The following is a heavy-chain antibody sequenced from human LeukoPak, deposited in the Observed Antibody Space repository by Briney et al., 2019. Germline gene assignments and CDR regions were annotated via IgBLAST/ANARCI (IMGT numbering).Heavy chain of an antibody. V-gene: IGHV1-2*02. D-gene: IGHD6-13*01. CDR3: ARGPQRQQLVFRWFDP. Sequence: GASVKVSCKASGYTFTGYYMHWVRQAPGQGLEWMGWINPNSGGTNYAQKFQGRVTMTRDTSISTAYMELSRLRSDDTAVYYCARGPQRQQLVFRWFDPWGQGTLVTVSS. CDR1: GYTFTGYY. J-gene: IGHJ5*02. CDR2: INPNSGGT.